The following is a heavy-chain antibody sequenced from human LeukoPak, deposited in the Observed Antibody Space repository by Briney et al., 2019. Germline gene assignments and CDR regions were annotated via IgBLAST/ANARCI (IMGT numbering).Heavy chain of an antibody. D-gene: IGHD2-8*01. CDR3: AREVLMKGMDV. V-gene: IGHV3-21*01. J-gene: IGHJ6*02. CDR1: GFTFSSYS. CDR2: ISSSSSYI. Sequence: PGGSLRLSCAASGFTFSSYSMNWVRQAPEKGLEWVSSISSSSSYIYYADSVKGRFTISRDNAKNSLYLQMNSLRAEDTAVYYCAREVLMKGMDVWGQGTTVTVSS.